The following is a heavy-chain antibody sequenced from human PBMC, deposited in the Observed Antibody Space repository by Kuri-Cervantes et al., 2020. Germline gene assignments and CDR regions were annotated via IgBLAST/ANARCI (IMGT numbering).Heavy chain of an antibody. CDR3: ARDVSVTASYPYWYFDL. CDR1: GFTFSDYY. V-gene: IGHV3-11*04. Sequence: GESLKISCAASGFTFSDYYMSWIRQAPGKGLEWVSYISSSGSTIYYADSVKGRFTISRDNAKNSLYLQMNSLRDEDTAVYYCARDVSVTASYPYWYFDLWGRGTLVTVSS. J-gene: IGHJ2*01. D-gene: IGHD2-21*02. CDR2: ISSSGSTI.